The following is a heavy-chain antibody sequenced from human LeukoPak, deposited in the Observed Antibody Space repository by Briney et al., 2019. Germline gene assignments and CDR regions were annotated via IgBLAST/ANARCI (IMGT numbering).Heavy chain of an antibody. D-gene: IGHD5-12*01. CDR3: ARGRNGYDYLYLVYGHWTFDY. J-gene: IGHJ4*02. V-gene: IGHV3-30*03. Sequence: GGSLRLAGAAAGFTFSCYSMLWVRQAPGKGLEWVAVISYDGSNKYYADSVKGRFTISRDNSKNTLYLQMNSLSAEDTALYYCARGRNGYDYLYLVYGHWTFDYWGQGTLVTVSS. CDR1: GFTFSCYS. CDR2: ISYDGSNK.